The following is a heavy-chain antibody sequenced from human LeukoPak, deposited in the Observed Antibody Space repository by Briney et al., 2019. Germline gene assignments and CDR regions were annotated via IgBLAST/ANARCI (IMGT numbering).Heavy chain of an antibody. CDR1: GFTFSSYA. Sequence: RLSXAASGFTFSSYAMSWVRQAPGKGLEWVSGISGNGGSTYYADSVKGRFTISRDNSKNTLYLQMNSLRAEDTAVYYCAKDMYSSSWYYFDYWGQGXXXX. D-gene: IGHD6-13*01. CDR3: AKDMYSSSWYYFDY. V-gene: IGHV3-23*01. CDR2: ISGNGGST. J-gene: IGHJ4*02.